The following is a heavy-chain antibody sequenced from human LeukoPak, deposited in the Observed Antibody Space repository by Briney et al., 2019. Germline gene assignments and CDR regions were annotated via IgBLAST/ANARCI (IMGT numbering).Heavy chain of an antibody. V-gene: IGHV5-51*01. D-gene: IGHD1-26*01. CDR3: ARHSGTDSPGFDY. CDR1: GYRFTSYW. CDR2: IYPGDSDT. Sequence: GESLKISCKGFGYRFTSYWIGWVRQMPGKGLEWMGIIYPGDSDTRYSPSFQGQVTISADKSISTAYLQWSSLKASDTAMYYCARHSGTDSPGFDYWGQGTLVTVSS. J-gene: IGHJ4*02.